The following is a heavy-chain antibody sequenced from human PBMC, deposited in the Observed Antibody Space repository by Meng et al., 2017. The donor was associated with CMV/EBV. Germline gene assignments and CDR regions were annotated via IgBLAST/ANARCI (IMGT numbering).Heavy chain of an antibody. V-gene: IGHV3-74*01. Sequence: LSCVASGFTFTDYYIHWVRQAPGKGLVWVSRISGDGSSTSYADSVKGRFTISRDNAKNTLYLQMNSLRAEDTAVYYCASGTLRLGFDPWGQGTLVTVSS. CDR2: ISGDGSST. CDR1: GFTFTDYY. D-gene: IGHD1-26*01. CDR3: ASGTLRLGFDP. J-gene: IGHJ5*02.